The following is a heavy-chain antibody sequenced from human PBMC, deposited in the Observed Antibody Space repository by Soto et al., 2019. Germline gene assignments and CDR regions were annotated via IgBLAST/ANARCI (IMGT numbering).Heavy chain of an antibody. V-gene: IGHV3-21*01. D-gene: IGHD3-3*01. Sequence: GGSLRLSCAASGFTFSSYSMNWVRQAPGKGLEWVSSISSSSSYIYYADSVKGRFTISRDNAKNSLYLQMNSRRAEDTAVYYCARDQRDDFWSGYYSYCYYGMDDWGPGTTVTVSS. J-gene: IGHJ6*02. CDR1: GFTFSSYS. CDR2: ISSSSSYI. CDR3: ARDQRDDFWSGYYSYCYYGMDD.